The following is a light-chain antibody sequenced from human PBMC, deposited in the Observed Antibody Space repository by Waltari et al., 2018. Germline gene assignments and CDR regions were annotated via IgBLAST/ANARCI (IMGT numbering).Light chain of an antibody. V-gene: IGLV4-69*01. CDR2: VHSDGSH. Sequence: QLVLTQSPSASASLGASVQLTCTLSSGHITNVIAWHQQQPAKGPRFLMKVHSDGSHRRGDDIHGLSAGSGAEPARHLTISSLQSEDEADYYCETGGHGTWVFGGGTKLTVL. CDR3: ETGGHGTWV. CDR1: SGHITNV. J-gene: IGLJ3*02.